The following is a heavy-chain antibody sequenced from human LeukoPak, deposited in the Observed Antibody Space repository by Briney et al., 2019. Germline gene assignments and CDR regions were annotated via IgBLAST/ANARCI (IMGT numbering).Heavy chain of an antibody. CDR3: AKYGDYQLVYFDY. Sequence: GGSLRLSCAASGFTFSSYGMHWVRQAPGKGLVWVAVISYDGSNKYYADSVKGRFTISRDNSKNTLYLQMNSLRAEDTAVYYCAKYGDYQLVYFDYWGQGTLVTVSP. CDR2: ISYDGSNK. J-gene: IGHJ4*02. CDR1: GFTFSSYG. V-gene: IGHV3-30*18. D-gene: IGHD4-17*01.